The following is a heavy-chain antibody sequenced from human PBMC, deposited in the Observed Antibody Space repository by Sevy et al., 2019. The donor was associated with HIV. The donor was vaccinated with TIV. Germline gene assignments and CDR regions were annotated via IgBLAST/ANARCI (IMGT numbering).Heavy chain of an antibody. J-gene: IGHJ4*02. D-gene: IGHD2-21*01. V-gene: IGHV3-72*01. CDR2: IRNKANSYTT. CDR3: ARVMRRILWWSLDS. Sequence: GGSLRLSCAASGFTFSDYYMDWVRQAPGKGLEWVGRIRNKANSYTTEFAAPVKGKFTISRDDSKNSLYLQMHSLKTDDTAVYYCARVMRRILWWSLDSWGQGTLVTVSS. CDR1: GFTFSDYY.